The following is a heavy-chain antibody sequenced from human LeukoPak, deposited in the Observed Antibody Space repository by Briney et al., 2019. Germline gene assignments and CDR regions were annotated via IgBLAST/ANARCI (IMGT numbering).Heavy chain of an antibody. CDR1: GFSFSDYG. V-gene: IGHV3-30*02. CDR3: AKRVVITTTDYYYYYMDV. Sequence: GGSLRLSCAASGFSFSDYGMHWVRQAPGKGLEWVAFIRYDGSNKYYADSVKGRFTISRDNSENTLYLQMSSLRAEDTAVYYCAKRVVITTTDYYYYYMDVWGKGTTVTVSS. J-gene: IGHJ6*03. CDR2: IRYDGSNK. D-gene: IGHD3-22*01.